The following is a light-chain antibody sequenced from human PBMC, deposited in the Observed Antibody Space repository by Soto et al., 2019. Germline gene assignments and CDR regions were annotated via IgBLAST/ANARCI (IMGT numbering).Light chain of an antibody. CDR2: DAS. CDR3: QQYHDWVT. V-gene: IGKV3D-15*01. CDR1: QSVSTN. Sequence: VMTQSPGTLSVSPGETATLSCGTSQSVSTNLAWYQQKPGQPPRLLIYDASTRATGIPARFRGSGSGTEFTLTISYLRPEDFAVYFCQQYHDWVTFGG. J-gene: IGKJ4*01.